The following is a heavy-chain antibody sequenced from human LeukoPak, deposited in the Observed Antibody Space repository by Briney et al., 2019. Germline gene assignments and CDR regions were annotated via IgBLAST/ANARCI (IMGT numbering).Heavy chain of an antibody. CDR2: IYTSGST. D-gene: IGHD1-26*01. CDR3: ARQGELAIDY. CDR1: GGSFSGYY. J-gene: IGHJ4*02. V-gene: IGHV4-59*10. Sequence: SSETLSLTCAVYGGSFSGYYWSWIRQPAGKGLEWIGRIYTSGSTNYNPSLKSRVTMSVDTSKNQFSLKLSSVTAADTAVYYCARQGELAIDYWGQGTLVTVSS.